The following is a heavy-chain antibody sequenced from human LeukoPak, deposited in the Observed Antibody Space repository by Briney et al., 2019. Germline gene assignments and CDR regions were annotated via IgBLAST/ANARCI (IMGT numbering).Heavy chain of an antibody. V-gene: IGHV4-61*01. Sequence: SQTLSLTCTVSGGSISSGSYYWSWIRQPPGKGLEWIGYIYYSGSTNYNPSLKSRVTISVDTSKNQFSLKLSSVTAADTAVYYCVGCIAVAGTPFSFDYWGQGTLVTVSS. J-gene: IGHJ4*02. CDR2: IYYSGST. CDR3: VGCIAVAGTPFSFDY. D-gene: IGHD6-19*01. CDR1: GGSISSGSYY.